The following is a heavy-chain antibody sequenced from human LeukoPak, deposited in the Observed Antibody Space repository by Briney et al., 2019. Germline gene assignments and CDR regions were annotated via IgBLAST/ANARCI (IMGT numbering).Heavy chain of an antibody. CDR3: AKENGYSPKNIDY. CDR2: IRYDGSNK. CDR1: GFTFSSYG. D-gene: IGHD5-24*01. J-gene: IGHJ4*02. V-gene: IGHV3-30*02. Sequence: GSLRLSCAASGFTFSSYGMHWVRQAPGKGLEWVAFIRYDGSNKYYADSVKGRFTISRDNSKNTLYLQMNSLRAEDTAVYYCAKENGYSPKNIDYWGQGTLVTVSS.